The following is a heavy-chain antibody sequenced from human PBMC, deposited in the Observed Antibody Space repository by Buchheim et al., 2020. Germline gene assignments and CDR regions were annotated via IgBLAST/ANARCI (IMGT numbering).Heavy chain of an antibody. Sequence: QVQLVESGGGVVQPGRPLRLSCAASGFTFSSYGMHWVRQAPGKGLEWVAFIRYDGSNKYYADSVKGRFTISRDNSKNTLYLQMNSLGAEETAVYYCAKTFSPYCSSTSCYGYYYYYGMDVWGQGTT. J-gene: IGHJ6*02. CDR2: IRYDGSNK. V-gene: IGHV3-30*02. CDR1: GFTFSSYG. D-gene: IGHD2-2*01. CDR3: AKTFSPYCSSTSCYGYYYYYGMDV.